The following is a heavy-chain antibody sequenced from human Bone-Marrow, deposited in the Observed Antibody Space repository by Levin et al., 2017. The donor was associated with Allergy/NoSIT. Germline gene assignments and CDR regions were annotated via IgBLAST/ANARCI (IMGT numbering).Heavy chain of an antibody. V-gene: IGHV3-21*04. CDR1: GFNFSIYG. CDR3: ARDRTNGILTNYGMDV. Sequence: NSGGSLRLSCAASGFNFSIYGMNWVRQAPGKGLEWVSSISSSSSNIYHADSLKGRFTISRDNAKNSLYLQMKSLRAEDTAVYDCARDRTNGILTNYGMDVWGQGTTVTVSS. CDR2: ISSSSSNI. D-gene: IGHD3-9*01. J-gene: IGHJ6*02.